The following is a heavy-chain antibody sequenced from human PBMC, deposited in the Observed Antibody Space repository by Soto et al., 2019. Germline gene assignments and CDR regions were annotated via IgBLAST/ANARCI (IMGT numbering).Heavy chain of an antibody. D-gene: IGHD3-10*01. CDR3: ARDGELLWFGEKTDYYYGMDV. J-gene: IGHJ6*02. Sequence: GPSVKVSCKASGYTFTSYAMHWVRQAPGQRLEWMGWINAGNGNTKYSQKFQGRVTITRDTSASTAYMELSSLRSEDTAVYYCARDGELLWFGEKTDYYYGMDVWGQGTTVTVSS. CDR2: INAGNGNT. V-gene: IGHV1-3*01. CDR1: GYTFTSYA.